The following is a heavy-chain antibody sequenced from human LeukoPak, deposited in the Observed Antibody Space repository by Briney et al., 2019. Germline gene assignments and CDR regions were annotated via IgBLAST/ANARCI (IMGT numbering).Heavy chain of an antibody. CDR1: GGSVSSGSYY. V-gene: IGHV4-61*01. CDR2: IYYSGST. CDR3: ARDLWIRSSGWTFDY. D-gene: IGHD6-19*01. Sequence: SETLSLTCTVSGGSVSSGSYYWSWIRQPPGKGLEWVGYIYYSGSTNYNPSLKSRVTISVDMSKNQFSLKLSSATAADTAVYYCARDLWIRSSGWTFDYWGQGTLVTVSS. J-gene: IGHJ4*02.